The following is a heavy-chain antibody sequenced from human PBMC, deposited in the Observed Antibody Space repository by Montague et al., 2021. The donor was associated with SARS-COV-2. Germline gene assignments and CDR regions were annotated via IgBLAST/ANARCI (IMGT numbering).Heavy chain of an antibody. J-gene: IGHJ3*02. V-gene: IGHV4-31*03. CDR2: IYYSGST. CDR1: GGSISSGGYY. Sequence: TLSLTCTVSGGSISSGGYYWSWIRQHPGKGLEWIGYIYYSGSTYYNPPLKSRVTISVDTSKNQFSLKLSSVTAADTAVYYCARACITMIVVVNAFDIWGQGTMVTVSS. CDR3: ARACITMIVVVNAFDI. D-gene: IGHD3-22*01.